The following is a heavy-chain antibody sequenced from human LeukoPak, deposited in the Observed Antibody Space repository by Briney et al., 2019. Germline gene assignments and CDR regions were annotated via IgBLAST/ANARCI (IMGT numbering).Heavy chain of an antibody. D-gene: IGHD2-15*01. CDR2: INPNSGGT. CDR3: ARDRLRLGYERTNWFDP. CDR1: GYTFTGFH. V-gene: IGHV1-2*02. Sequence: ASVKVSCKASGYTFTGFHMHWVRQAPGQGLGWMGWINPNSGGTNYAQKFQGRDTMTRDTSISTVYMELSRLRSDDTAVYYCARDRLRLGYERTNWFDPWGQGTLVTVSS. J-gene: IGHJ5*02.